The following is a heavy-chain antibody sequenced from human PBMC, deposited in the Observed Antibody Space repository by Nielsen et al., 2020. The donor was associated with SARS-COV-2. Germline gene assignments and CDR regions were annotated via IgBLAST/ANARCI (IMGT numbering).Heavy chain of an antibody. V-gene: IGHV3-23*01. CDR1: GFTFSSYA. D-gene: IGHD6-19*01. Sequence: GESLKISCAASGFTFSSYAMSWVRQAPGKGLEWVSAISGSGGSTYYADSVKGRFTISRDNSKNTLYLQMNSLRAEDTAVYYCAKRPSGVAVAGDFDYWGQGTLVTVSS. CDR3: AKRPSGVAVAGDFDY. J-gene: IGHJ4*02. CDR2: ISGSGGST.